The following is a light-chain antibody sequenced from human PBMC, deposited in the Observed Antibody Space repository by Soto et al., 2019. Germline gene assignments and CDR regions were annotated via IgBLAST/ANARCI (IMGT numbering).Light chain of an antibody. V-gene: IGLV2-14*01. CDR2: DVN. CDR3: SSYTGSSTYVV. CDR1: SSDVGGYNY. Sequence: QSALTQPASVSGSPGQSITISRTGTSSDVGGYNYVSWYQQHPGKAPKLMIYDVNNRPSGVSNRFSGSKSGNTASLTISGLQADDEADYYCSSYTGSSTYVVFGGGTKLTVL. J-gene: IGLJ2*01.